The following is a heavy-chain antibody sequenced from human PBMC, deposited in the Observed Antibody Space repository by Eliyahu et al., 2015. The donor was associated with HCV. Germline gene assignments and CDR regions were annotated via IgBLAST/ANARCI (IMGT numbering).Heavy chain of an antibody. Sequence: QVQLVESGGGVVQXGRSLRLSCAASGFTFSSYAMHWVRXAPGKGLGWGAVXSYXGRNKYYADSVKGXFTISRDNSKNTLYLQMNSLRAEDTAVYYCAKLPGVYYYYDSAEATRRFDYWGQGTLVTVSS. D-gene: IGHD3-22*01. CDR1: GFTFSSYA. J-gene: IGHJ4*02. V-gene: IGHV3-30-3*02. CDR3: AKLPGVYYYYDSAEATRRFDY. CDR2: XSYXGRNK.